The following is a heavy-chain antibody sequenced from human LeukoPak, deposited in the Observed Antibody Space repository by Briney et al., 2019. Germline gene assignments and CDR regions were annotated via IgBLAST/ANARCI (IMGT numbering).Heavy chain of an antibody. D-gene: IGHD2-2*02. J-gene: IGHJ4*02. Sequence: SETLSLTCTVSGGSISSSSSYWGWLRQPPGKGLEWIGSIYYSGSTYYNTSLKSRVTISVDTSKNQFSLKLSSVTAADTAVYYCATGGYCSSTSCYTTGSSGWYEAGMIDYWGQGTLVTVSS. CDR1: GGSISSSSSY. CDR2: IYYSGST. CDR3: ATGGYCSSTSCYTTGSSGWYEAGMIDY. V-gene: IGHV4-39*07.